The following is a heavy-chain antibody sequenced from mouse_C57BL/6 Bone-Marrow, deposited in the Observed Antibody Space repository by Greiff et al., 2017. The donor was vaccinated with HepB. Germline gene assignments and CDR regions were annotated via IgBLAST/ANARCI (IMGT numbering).Heavy chain of an antibody. Sequence: EVQRVESGGGLVKPGGSLKLSCAASGFTFSSYAMSWVRQTPEKRLEWVATISDGGSYTYYPDNVKGRFTISRDNAKNNLYLQMSHLKSEDTAMYYCARDQGLLHFAYWGQGTLVTVSA. CDR2: ISDGGSYT. D-gene: IGHD2-3*01. J-gene: IGHJ3*01. CDR1: GFTFSSYA. V-gene: IGHV5-4*01. CDR3: ARDQGLLHFAY.